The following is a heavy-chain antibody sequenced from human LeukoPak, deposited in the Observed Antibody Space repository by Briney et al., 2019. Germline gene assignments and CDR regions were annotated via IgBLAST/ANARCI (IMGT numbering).Heavy chain of an antibody. CDR3: ATLSGSFDY. CDR2: IYYSGST. CDR1: GGSISSYY. Sequence: PSETLSPTCTVSGGSISSYYWSWIRQPPGKGLEWIGYIYYSGSTNYNPSLKSRVTISVDASKNQFSLKLSSVTAADTAVYYCATLSGSFDYWGQGTLVTVSS. D-gene: IGHD7-27*01. V-gene: IGHV4-59*08. J-gene: IGHJ4*02.